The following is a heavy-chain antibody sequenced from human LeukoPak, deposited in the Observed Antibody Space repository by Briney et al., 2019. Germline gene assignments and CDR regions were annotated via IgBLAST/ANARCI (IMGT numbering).Heavy chain of an antibody. Sequence: AGGSLRLSCAASGFTFSNYAMSWVRQAPGKGLEWVSTISGSGGSIYYADSVKGRFTISRDNSKNTLYLQLNSLRAEDTAVYYCAKSTSPLYYYYGMTSGAKGPRSPSP. D-gene: IGHD2-2*01. CDR1: GFTFSNYA. CDR3: AKSTSPLYYYYGMTS. V-gene: IGHV3-23*01. CDR2: ISGSGGSI. J-gene: IGHJ6*02.